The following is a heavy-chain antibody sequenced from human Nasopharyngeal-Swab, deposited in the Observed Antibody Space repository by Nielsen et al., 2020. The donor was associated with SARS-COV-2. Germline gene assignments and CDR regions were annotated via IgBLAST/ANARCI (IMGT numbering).Heavy chain of an antibody. V-gene: IGHV3-15*07. CDR3: TTVHGSGQGYYYYYDMDV. CDR1: GFAFIVYS. D-gene: IGHD6-19*01. Sequence: GGSLRLSCAASGFAFIVYSMDWVRQAPGMGLEWVGRIKSKIDGGTTDYAAPVKGRFTISRDDSKNTLYLQMNSLKTEDTAVYYCTTVHGSGQGYYYYYDMDVWGKGTTVTVSS. CDR2: IKSKIDGGTT. J-gene: IGHJ6*03.